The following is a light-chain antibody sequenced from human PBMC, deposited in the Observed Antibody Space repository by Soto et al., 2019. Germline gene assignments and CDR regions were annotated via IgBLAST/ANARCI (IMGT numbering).Light chain of an antibody. Sequence: DFQMTQSPSTLSASLLDRATITFLASQSISSWLAWYQQKPGKAPKLLIYAASSLQSGVPSRFSGSGSGTDFTLTISSLQPEDFAICYCQQSYSTPRTFGQGTQVDIK. CDR2: AAS. V-gene: IGKV1-39*01. CDR3: QQSYSTPRT. J-gene: IGKJ1*01. CDR1: QSISSW.